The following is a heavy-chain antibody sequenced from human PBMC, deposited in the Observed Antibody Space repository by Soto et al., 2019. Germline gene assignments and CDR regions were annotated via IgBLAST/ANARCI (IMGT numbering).Heavy chain of an antibody. CDR3: ARAARFPRSLLDP. CDR2: VNHSGEA. D-gene: IGHD6-25*01. J-gene: IGHJ5*02. V-gene: IGHV4-34*01. Sequence: ASETLSLTCGVYGGSFRNYYWIWVRQPPGKGLEWIGEVNHSGEATYNPSLQSRVSISLATSNNHFPPKMTSVTAADTAINFCARAARFPRSLLDPWGQGTQVTVSS. CDR1: GGSFRNYY.